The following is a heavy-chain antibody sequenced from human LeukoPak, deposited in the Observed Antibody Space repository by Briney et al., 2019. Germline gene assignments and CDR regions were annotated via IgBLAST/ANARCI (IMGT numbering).Heavy chain of an antibody. CDR3: ARDGYGWFDP. V-gene: IGHV3-48*01. Sequence: GGSLRLSSAASGFTFSSYSMNWVRQAPGKGLEWVSYISSSSSTIYYADSVRGRFTISRDNAKNSLYLQMNSLRAEDTAVYYCARDGYGWFDPWGQGTLVTVSS. CDR2: ISSSSSTI. CDR1: GFTFSSYS. J-gene: IGHJ5*02. D-gene: IGHD5-18*01.